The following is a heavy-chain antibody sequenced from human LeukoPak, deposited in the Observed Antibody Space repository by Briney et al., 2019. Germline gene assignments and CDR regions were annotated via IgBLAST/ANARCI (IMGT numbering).Heavy chain of an antibody. V-gene: IGHV1-69*05. CDR2: IIPIFGTA. Sequence: ASVKVSCKASGGTFSSYAISWVRQAPGQELEWMGGIIPIFGTANYAQKFQGRVTITTDESTSTAYMELSSLRSEDTAVYYCASCRGRYYYYYMDVWGKGTTVTVSS. CDR1: GGTFSSYA. J-gene: IGHJ6*03. CDR3: ASCRGRYYYYYMDV. D-gene: IGHD2-15*01.